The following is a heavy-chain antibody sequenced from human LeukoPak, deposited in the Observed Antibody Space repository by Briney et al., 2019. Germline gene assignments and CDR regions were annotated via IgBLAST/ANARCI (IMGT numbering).Heavy chain of an antibody. D-gene: IGHD2-15*01. V-gene: IGHV4-59*08. Sequence: PSETLSLTCTVSGGPISSYYWGWIRQPPGKGLVWMGYIYYSGTTKYNTYLNSRVTILVDTSKNQFSLKLSSVTAADTAVYYCARHGYCSGGTCWVNWGQGTLVTVSS. CDR3: ARHGYCSGGTCWVN. CDR2: IYYSGTT. J-gene: IGHJ4*02. CDR1: GGPISSYY.